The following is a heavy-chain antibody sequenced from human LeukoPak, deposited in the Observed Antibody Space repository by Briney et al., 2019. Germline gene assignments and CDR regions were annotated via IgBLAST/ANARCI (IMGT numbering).Heavy chain of an antibody. D-gene: IGHD6-19*01. CDR2: IYYSGST. V-gene: IGHV4-59*08. CDR1: GGSISSYY. CDR3: ARHVWNSSGLYFDY. J-gene: IGHJ4*02. Sequence: SETLSLTCTVSGGSISSYYWSWIRQPPGKGLNWIGYIYYSGSTNYNPSLKSRVTISVDTSKNQFSLKLSSVTAADTAVYYCARHVWNSSGLYFDYWGQGTLVTVSS.